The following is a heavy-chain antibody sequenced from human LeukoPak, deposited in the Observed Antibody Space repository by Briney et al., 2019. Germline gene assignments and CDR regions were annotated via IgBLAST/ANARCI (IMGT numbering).Heavy chain of an antibody. CDR2: IKQDGSEK. CDR1: GGSISSYY. V-gene: IGHV3-7*01. D-gene: IGHD4-17*01. CDR3: ARMLTTVTLHYFDY. J-gene: IGHJ4*02. Sequence: ETLSLTCTVSGGSISSYYWSWVRQAPGKGLEWVANIKQDGSEKYYVDSVKGRFTISRDNAKNSLYLQMNSLRAEDTAVYYCARMLTTVTLHYFDYWGQGTLVTVSS.